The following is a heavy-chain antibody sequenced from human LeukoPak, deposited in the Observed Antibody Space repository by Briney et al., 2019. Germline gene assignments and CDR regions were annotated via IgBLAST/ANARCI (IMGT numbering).Heavy chain of an antibody. CDR2: ICTRGST. D-gene: IGHD3-22*01. Sequence: SETLSLTCTVSGGSISSNFWSWIRQPAGKGLEWIGRICTRGSTNYNPSLKSRVTMSVDTSKNQFSLRLSSVTAADTAVYYCAREENTSGYSDDFDIWGQGTMVIVSS. CDR1: GGSISSNF. J-gene: IGHJ3*02. V-gene: IGHV4-4*07. CDR3: AREENTSGYSDDFDI.